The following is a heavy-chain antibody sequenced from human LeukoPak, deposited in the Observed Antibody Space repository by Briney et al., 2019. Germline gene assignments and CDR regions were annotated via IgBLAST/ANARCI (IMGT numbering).Heavy chain of an antibody. Sequence: SETLSLTCTVSGGSISSYYWGWIRQPPGKGLEWIGSIYYSGSTYYNPSLKSRVTISVDTSKNQFSLQLSAVTAADTAVYYCVRYSSSLGWFDPWGQGTLVTVSS. CDR1: GGSISSYY. V-gene: IGHV4-39*07. CDR2: IYYSGST. D-gene: IGHD6-13*01. CDR3: VRYSSSLGWFDP. J-gene: IGHJ5*02.